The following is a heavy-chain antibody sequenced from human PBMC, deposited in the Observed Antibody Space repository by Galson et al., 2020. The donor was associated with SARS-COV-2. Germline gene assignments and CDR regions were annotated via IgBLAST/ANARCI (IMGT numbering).Heavy chain of an antibody. CDR3: ARARSDYDFWTENWYFDL. CDR2: INPNSGGT. Sequence: ASVKVSCKASGYTFTGYYMHWVRQAPGQGLEWMGWINPNSGGTNYAQKFQGRVTMTRDTSISTAYMELSRLRSDDTAVYYCARARSDYDFWTENWYFDLWGRGTLVTVSS. V-gene: IGHV1-2*02. D-gene: IGHD3-3*01. CDR1: GYTFTGYY. J-gene: IGHJ2*01.